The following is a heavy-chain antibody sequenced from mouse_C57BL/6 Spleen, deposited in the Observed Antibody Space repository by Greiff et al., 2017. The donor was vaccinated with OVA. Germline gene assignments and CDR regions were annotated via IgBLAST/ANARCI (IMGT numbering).Heavy chain of an antibody. V-gene: IGHV3-6*01. J-gene: IGHJ3*01. CDR3: ARGDYDRFFAY. Sequence: VQLQQSGPGLVKPSQSLSLTCSVTGYSITSGYYWNWIRQFPGNKLEWMGYISYDGSNNYNPSLKNRISITRDTSKNQFFLKLNSVTTEDTATYYCARGDYDRFFAYWGQGTLVTVSA. D-gene: IGHD2-4*01. CDR2: ISYDGSN. CDR1: GYSITSGYY.